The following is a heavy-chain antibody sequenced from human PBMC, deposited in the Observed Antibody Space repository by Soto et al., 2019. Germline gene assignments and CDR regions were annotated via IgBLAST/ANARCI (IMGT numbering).Heavy chain of an antibody. CDR1: GFTLSDYT. CDR2: ISSSGSTI. Sequence: QVQLVESGGGLVKPGGSLRLSCAASGFTLSDYTMSGIRQAPGKGRGWVSYISSSGSTIYYADSVKGRFTISRDNAKNSLYLQMNSLRAEDTAVYYCAREEYSSSFNWFDPWGQGTLVTVSS. V-gene: IGHV3-11*01. CDR3: AREEYSSSFNWFDP. J-gene: IGHJ5*02. D-gene: IGHD6-6*01.